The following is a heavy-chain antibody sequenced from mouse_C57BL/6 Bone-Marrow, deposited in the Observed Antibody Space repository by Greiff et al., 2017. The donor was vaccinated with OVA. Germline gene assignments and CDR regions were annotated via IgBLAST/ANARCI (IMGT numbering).Heavy chain of an antibody. V-gene: IGHV1-80*01. CDR3: ARSSYYYGLDY. Sequence: VKLQQSGAELVKPGASVKISCKASGYAFSSYWMNWVKQRPGKGLEWIGQIYPGDGDTNYNGKFKGKATLTADKSSSTAYMQLSSLTSEDSAVYFCARSSYYYGLDYWGQGTTLTVSS. CDR1: GYAFSSYW. CDR2: IYPGDGDT. J-gene: IGHJ2*01. D-gene: IGHD1-1*01.